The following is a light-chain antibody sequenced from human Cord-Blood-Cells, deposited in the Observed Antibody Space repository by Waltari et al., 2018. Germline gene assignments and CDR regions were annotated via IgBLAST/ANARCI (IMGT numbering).Light chain of an antibody. CDR2: EVS. CDR1: SSDVGSYNL. V-gene: IGLV2-23*02. Sequence: SALTQPASVSGSPGQSNTISCTGTSSDVGSYNLVAWYQQHPGKAPKLIIYEVSKRPSGVSNRFSGSKSGNTASLTISGLQAEDDADYYCCSYAGSSTLVFGGGTKLTVL. CDR3: CSYAGSSTLV. J-gene: IGLJ3*02.